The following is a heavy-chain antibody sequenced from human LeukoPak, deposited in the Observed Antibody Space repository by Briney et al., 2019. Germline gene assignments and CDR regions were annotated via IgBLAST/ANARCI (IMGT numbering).Heavy chain of an antibody. D-gene: IGHD3-10*01. V-gene: IGHV5-51*01. CDR2: TYPGDSDT. J-gene: IGHJ3*02. Sequence: GESLKISCKGSGYSFTSYWIGWVRQMPGKGLEWMGITYPGDSDTRYSPSFQGQVTISADKSISTAYLQWSSLKASDTAMYYCAREYHYYGSGSEEGDAFDIWGQGTMVTVSS. CDR3: AREYHYYGSGSEEGDAFDI. CDR1: GYSFTSYW.